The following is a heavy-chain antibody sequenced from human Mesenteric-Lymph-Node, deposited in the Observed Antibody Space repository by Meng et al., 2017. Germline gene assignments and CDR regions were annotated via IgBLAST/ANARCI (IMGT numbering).Heavy chain of an antibody. V-gene: IGHV1-18*01. CDR1: GYMFTSYG. CDR3: ARGRFYSSSFYYYYGMDV. J-gene: IGHJ6*02. CDR2: ISAYNGNT. Sequence: ASVKVSCKASGYMFTSYGISWVRQAPGQGLEWMGWISAYNGNTNYAQKLQGRVTMTTDTSTSTAYMELRSLRSDDTAVYYCARGRFYSSSFYYYYGMDVWGQGTTVTVSS. D-gene: IGHD6-6*01.